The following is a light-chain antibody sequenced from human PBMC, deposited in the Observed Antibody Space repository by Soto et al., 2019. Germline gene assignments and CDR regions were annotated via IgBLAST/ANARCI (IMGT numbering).Light chain of an antibody. CDR2: DNN. Sequence: SVLTQPPSVSAAPGQTVTISCSGTSSNIGNNYVSWYQHLPGTAPKLLISDNNNRPSGIPDRFSGSKSGTSATLAITGLQTGDEADYYCATWDDSLSAAGFGPGTKVTVL. J-gene: IGLJ1*01. V-gene: IGLV1-51*01. CDR1: SSNIGNNY. CDR3: ATWDDSLSAAG.